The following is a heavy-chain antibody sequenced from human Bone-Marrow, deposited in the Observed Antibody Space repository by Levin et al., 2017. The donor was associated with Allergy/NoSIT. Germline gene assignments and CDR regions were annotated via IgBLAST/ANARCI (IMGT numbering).Heavy chain of an antibody. V-gene: IGHV4-30-4*01. CDR3: ARALTYYYGSGSYYNNPFPYYFDY. J-gene: IGHJ4*02. CDR1: GGSISSGDYY. D-gene: IGHD3-10*01. Sequence: SQTLSLTCTVSGGSISSGDYYWSWIRQPPGKGLEWIGYIYYSGSTYYNPSLKSRVTISVDTSKNQFSLKLSSVTAADTAVYYCARALTYYYGSGSYYNNPFPYYFDYWGQGTLVTVSS. CDR2: IYYSGST.